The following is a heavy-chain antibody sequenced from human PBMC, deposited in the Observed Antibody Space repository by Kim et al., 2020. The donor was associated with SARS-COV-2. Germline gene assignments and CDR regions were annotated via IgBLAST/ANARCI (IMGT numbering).Heavy chain of an antibody. Sequence: YYADSVKGRFTISRDNAKNSLNLQMNSLRAEDTAVYYCARALYGDHFDYWGQGTLVTVSS. CDR3: ARALYGDHFDY. D-gene: IGHD4-17*01. V-gene: IGHV3-11*01. J-gene: IGHJ4*02.